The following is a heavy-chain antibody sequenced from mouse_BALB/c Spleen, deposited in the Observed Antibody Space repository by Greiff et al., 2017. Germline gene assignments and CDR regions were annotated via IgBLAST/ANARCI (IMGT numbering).Heavy chain of an antibody. Sequence: EVQVVESGGGLVKPGGSLKLSCAASGFTFSDYYMYWVRQTPEKRLEWVATISDGGSYTYYPDSVKGRFTISRDNAKNNLYLQMSSLKSEDTAMYYCAREEDYYYGSSRRFAYWGQGTLVTVSA. D-gene: IGHD1-1*01. CDR1: GFTFSDYY. CDR3: AREEDYYYGSSRRFAY. J-gene: IGHJ3*01. CDR2: ISDGGSYT. V-gene: IGHV5-4*02.